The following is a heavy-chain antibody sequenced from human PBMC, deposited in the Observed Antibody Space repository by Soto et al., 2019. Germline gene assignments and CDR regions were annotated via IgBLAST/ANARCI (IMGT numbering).Heavy chain of an antibody. D-gene: IGHD3-10*01. J-gene: IGHJ6*03. V-gene: IGHV3-74*01. CDR3: ARGWFGPDV. CDR1: EFTFSGRS. Sequence: EVQLVESGGGLVQPGGSLRLSCAASEFTFSGRSVHWVRQAPGKGLVWVSGIDKVGTDSTYADSVKGRFTSSRDNAKNTVDLQLNRLRVEDTAVDYCARGWFGPDVWGKGTTVTVSS. CDR2: IDKVGTDS.